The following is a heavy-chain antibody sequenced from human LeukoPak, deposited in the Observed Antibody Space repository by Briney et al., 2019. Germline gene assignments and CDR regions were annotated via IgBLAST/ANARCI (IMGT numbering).Heavy chain of an antibody. D-gene: IGHD5-18*01. CDR3: ARGRLTDTAMVRHFDY. V-gene: IGHV4-34*01. CDR2: INHSGST. CDR1: GGSFSGYY. Sequence: PSETLSLTCAVYGGSFSGYYWSWIRQPPGKGLEWIVEINHSGSTNYNPSLKSRVTISVDTSKNQFSLKLSSVTAADTAVYYCARGRLTDTAMVRHFDYWGQGTLVTVSS. J-gene: IGHJ4*02.